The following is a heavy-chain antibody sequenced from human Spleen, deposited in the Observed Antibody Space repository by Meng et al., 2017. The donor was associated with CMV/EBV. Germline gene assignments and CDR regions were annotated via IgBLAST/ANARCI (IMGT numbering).Heavy chain of an antibody. J-gene: IGHJ6*02. CDR1: VSNNYGA. CDR2: TFYRSKWYN. Sequence: VSNNYGAWNWSRQSPSRGLEWLGMTFYRSKWYNEYALSVKSRITINPDTSKNQFSLQLNSVTPEDTAVYYCARGLPNYYEYGMDVWGQGTTVTVSS. V-gene: IGHV6-1*01. CDR3: ARGLPNYYEYGMDV.